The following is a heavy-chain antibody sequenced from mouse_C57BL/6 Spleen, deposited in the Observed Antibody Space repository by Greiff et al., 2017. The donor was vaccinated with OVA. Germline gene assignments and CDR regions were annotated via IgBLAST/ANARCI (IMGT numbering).Heavy chain of an antibody. CDR1: GFTFSSYA. V-gene: IGHV5-4*01. Sequence: EVQVVESGGGLVKPGGSLKLSCAASGFTFSSYAMSWVRPTPEKRLEWVATISDGGSYTYYPDNVKGRFTISRDNAKNNLYLQMSHLKSEDTAMYYCARETGHFDYWGQGTTLTVSS. CDR2: ISDGGSYT. CDR3: ARETGHFDY. J-gene: IGHJ2*01. D-gene: IGHD4-1*01.